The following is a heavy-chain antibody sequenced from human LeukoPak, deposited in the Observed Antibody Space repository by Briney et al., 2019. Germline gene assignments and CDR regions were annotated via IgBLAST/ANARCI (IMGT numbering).Heavy chain of an antibody. Sequence: GGSLRLSCAASGFTFSSYTMDWVRQAPGKGLEWVSSISGSATHIYYADSVKGRFTISRDNSENTLYLQMNSLRAEDTAVYYCARSDCGGGRCYYFDYWGQGTLVTVSS. D-gene: IGHD2-15*01. CDR1: GFTFSSYT. CDR3: ARSDCGGGRCYYFDY. CDR2: ISGSATHI. V-gene: IGHV3-21*04. J-gene: IGHJ4*02.